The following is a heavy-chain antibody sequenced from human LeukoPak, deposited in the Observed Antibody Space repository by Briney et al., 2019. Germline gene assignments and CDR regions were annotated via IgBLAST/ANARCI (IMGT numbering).Heavy chain of an antibody. CDR3: ARARGVGAPRLFDY. J-gene: IGHJ4*02. CDR1: GGSISSYY. CDR2: ISYSGST. Sequence: SETLSLTCTVSGGSISSYYWSWIRQPPGKGLEWIGYISYSGSTDYNPSLKSRVTISLDTSKNQFSLKLSSVTAADTAVYYCARARGVGAPRLFDYWGQGTLVTVSS. V-gene: IGHV4-59*01. D-gene: IGHD1-26*01.